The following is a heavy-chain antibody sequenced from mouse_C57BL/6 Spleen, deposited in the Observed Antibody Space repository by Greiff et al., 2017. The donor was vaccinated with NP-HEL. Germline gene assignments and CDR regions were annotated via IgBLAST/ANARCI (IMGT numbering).Heavy chain of an antibody. V-gene: IGHV2-9-1*01. J-gene: IGHJ4*01. CDR3: ARDAYYSKPYAMDY. CDR1: GFSLTSYA. D-gene: IGHD2-5*01. CDR2: IWTGGGT. Sequence: VKLMESGPGLVAPSQSLSITCTVSGFSLTSYAISWVRQPPGKGLEWLGVIWTGGGTNYNSALKSRLSISKDNSKSQVFLKMNSLQTDDTARYYCARDAYYSKPYAMDYWGQGTSVTVSS.